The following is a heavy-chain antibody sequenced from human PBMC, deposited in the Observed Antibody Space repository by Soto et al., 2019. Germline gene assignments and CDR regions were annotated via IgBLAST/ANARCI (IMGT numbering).Heavy chain of an antibody. J-gene: IGHJ5*02. CDR2: MNPNSGNT. CDR1: GYTFISYD. V-gene: IGHV1-8*01. CDR3: ARTYYYGSGSDDANWFDP. Sequence: ASVKVSCKAFGYTFISYDINWVRQATGQGLEWMGWMNPNSGNTGYAQKFQGRVTMTRNTSISTAYMELSSLRSDDTAVYYCARTYYYGSGSDDANWFDPWGQGTLVTVSS. D-gene: IGHD3-10*01.